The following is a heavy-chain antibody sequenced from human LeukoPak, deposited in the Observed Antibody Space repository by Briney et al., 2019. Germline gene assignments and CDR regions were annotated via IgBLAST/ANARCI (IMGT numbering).Heavy chain of an antibody. CDR2: ISSNGGST. J-gene: IGHJ5*02. Sequence: GGSLRLSCSASGFTFSSYAMHWVRQAPGKGLEYASAISSNGGSTYYADSVKGRFTISRDNSKNTLYLQMSSLRAEDTAVYYCVKSWFDPWGQGTLVTVSS. V-gene: IGHV3-64D*06. CDR3: VKSWFDP. CDR1: GFTFSSYA.